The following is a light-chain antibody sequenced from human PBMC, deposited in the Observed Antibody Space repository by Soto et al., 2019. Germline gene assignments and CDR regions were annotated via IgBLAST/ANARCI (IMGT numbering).Light chain of an antibody. J-gene: IGKJ4*01. V-gene: IGKV3D-15*01. CDR1: HNVANY. Sequence: SHSPAALSLSPGERATLSCSASHNVANYLDWYQQKPGQAPRPLIYGASTRATGIPARFSGSGSGTEFTLTISSLQSEDFAVYYCQQYNNLPLTFGGGTKVDI. CDR2: GAS. CDR3: QQYNNLPLT.